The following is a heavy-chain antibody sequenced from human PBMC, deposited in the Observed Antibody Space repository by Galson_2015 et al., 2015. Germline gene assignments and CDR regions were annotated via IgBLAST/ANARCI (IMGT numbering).Heavy chain of an antibody. V-gene: IGHV4-39*01. CDR3: ASPRWPGRSRVFDY. J-gene: IGHJ4*02. CDR2: IYYSGST. Sequence: ETLSLTCTVSGGSISSSSYYWGWIRQPPGKGLEWIGSIYYSGSTYYNPSLKSRVTISVDTSKNQFSLKLSSVTAADTAVYYCASPRWPGRSRVFDYWGQGTLVTVSS. CDR1: GGSISSSSYY. D-gene: IGHD5-24*01.